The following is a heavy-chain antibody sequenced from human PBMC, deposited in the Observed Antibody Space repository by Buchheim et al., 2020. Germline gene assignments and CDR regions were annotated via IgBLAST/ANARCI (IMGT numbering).Heavy chain of an antibody. CDR2: ISISGTT. CDR3: VKHDYSNYMPY. V-gene: IGHV3-23*04. J-gene: IGHJ4*02. D-gene: IGHD4-11*01. CDR1: GFTFSDYA. Sequence: EVQLVDSGGGLVQPGGSLRLSCAASGFTFSDYAMSWVRQAPGKGLEWVPVISISGTTYYAESVKGRFTVSRDNSKNMLYLQLSSLGAEDTAVYYCVKHDYSNYMPYWGQGTL.